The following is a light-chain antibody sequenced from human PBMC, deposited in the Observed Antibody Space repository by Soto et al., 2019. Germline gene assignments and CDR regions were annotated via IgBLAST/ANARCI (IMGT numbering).Light chain of an antibody. CDR1: QGISSA. CDR2: DAS. Sequence: AIQLTQSPSSLSASVGDRVTITCRASQGISSALAWYQQRPGKAPNLLIYDASTLESGVPSRFSGSGSGTDFTLTIRSLQPEDFATYYCQQFKTYPITFGQGTRLEIK. V-gene: IGKV1-13*02. J-gene: IGKJ5*01. CDR3: QQFKTYPIT.